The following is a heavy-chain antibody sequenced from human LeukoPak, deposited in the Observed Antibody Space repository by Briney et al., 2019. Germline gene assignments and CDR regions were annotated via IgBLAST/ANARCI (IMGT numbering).Heavy chain of an antibody. CDR1: GFSLSTSGVG. CDR3: AHTYSNSPFDY. CDR2: IYWDDDK. D-gene: IGHD4-11*01. J-gene: IGHJ4*02. Sequence: SGPTLVKPTQTLTLACTFSGFSLSTSGVGVGWIRQPPGKALEWLAVIYWDDDKRYSPSLKSRLIITKDTSKNQVVLTMTNMDPVDTATYYCAHTYSNSPFDYWGQGTLVTVFS. V-gene: IGHV2-5*02.